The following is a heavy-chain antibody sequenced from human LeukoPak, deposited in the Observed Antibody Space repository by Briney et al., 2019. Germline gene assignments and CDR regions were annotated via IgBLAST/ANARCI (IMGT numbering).Heavy chain of an antibody. CDR2: IIPIFGTA. Sequence: SVKVSCKASGGTFSSYAISWVRQALGQGLEWMGGIIPIFGTANYAQKFQGRVTITTDESTSTAYMELSSLRSEDTAVYYCARDRSGSYWRWDFDYWGQGTLVTVSS. J-gene: IGHJ4*02. CDR3: ARDRSGSYWRWDFDY. CDR1: GGTFSSYA. D-gene: IGHD1-26*01. V-gene: IGHV1-69*05.